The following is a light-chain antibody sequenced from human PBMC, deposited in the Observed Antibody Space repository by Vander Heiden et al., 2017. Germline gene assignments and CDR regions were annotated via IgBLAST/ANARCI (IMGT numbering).Light chain of an antibody. CDR2: GTS. CDR1: LDISTY. Sequence: DIQLTQSPSSVSASVGDRVTITCRASLDISTYLAWYQQKPGKAPKLLIYGTSTLERDVPSRFRGSGNGTDFTLTISSLQPEDSATYYCQQADSFPPTFGQGTRLEI. V-gene: IGKV1-12*01. J-gene: IGKJ5*01. CDR3: QQADSFPPT.